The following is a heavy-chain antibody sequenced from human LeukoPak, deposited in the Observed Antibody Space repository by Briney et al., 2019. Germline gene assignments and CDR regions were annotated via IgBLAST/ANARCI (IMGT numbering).Heavy chain of an antibody. CDR2: ITPIFGTA. CDR3: ARERITMVRGVRDYYYYYIDV. CDR1: GGTCSSYA. V-gene: IGHV1-69*06. D-gene: IGHD3-10*01. Sequence: ASVKVSCKASGGTCSSYAISWVRQAPGQGLEWMGGITPIFGTANYAQQFQGRVTITADKSTSTAYMELSSLRSEDTAVYYCARERITMVRGVRDYYYYYIDVWGKRTAVSLSS. J-gene: IGHJ6*03.